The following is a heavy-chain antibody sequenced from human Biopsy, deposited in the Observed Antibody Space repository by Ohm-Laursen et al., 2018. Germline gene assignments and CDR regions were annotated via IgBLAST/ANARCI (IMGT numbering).Heavy chain of an antibody. CDR3: ARLNSGTYDASDL. CDR1: GFAFNLYE. J-gene: IGHJ3*01. Sequence: SLRLSCTASGFAFNLYEMNWVRQAPGKGMEWISYIYGGGSPVSYADSAKGRFTISRDNAQNSLYLHMNSLRAEDTAVYYCARLNSGTYDASDLWGQGTMVIASS. CDR2: IYGGGSPV. V-gene: IGHV3-48*03. D-gene: IGHD1-26*01.